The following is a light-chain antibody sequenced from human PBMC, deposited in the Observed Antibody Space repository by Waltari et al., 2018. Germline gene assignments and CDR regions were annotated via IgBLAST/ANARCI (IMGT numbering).Light chain of an antibody. V-gene: IGLV2-14*03. J-gene: IGLJ1*01. Sequence: QSALTQPASVSGSPGQSITLSCTGTSSDVGGYNYVSWYQQHPGKGSKLIIYDVNNRPSGVSNRFSGSKSGNTASLTISGLQAEDEADYYCNSYTSSSTYVFGTGTKVTVL. CDR1: SSDVGGYNY. CDR2: DVN. CDR3: NSYTSSSTYV.